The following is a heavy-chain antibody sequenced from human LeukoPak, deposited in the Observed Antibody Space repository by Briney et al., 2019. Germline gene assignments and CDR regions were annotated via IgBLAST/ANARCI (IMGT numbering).Heavy chain of an antibody. CDR2: IWYDGSNK. V-gene: IGHV3-33*06. J-gene: IGHJ4*02. CDR1: GFTFSSYG. Sequence: GGSLRLSCAASGFTFSSYGMQWVRQAPGKGLEWVAVIWYDGSNKYYADSVKGRFTISRDNSKNTLYLQMNSLRAEDTAVYYCAKDHKITIFGVVTRGLGYWGQGTLVTVSS. D-gene: IGHD3-3*01. CDR3: AKDHKITIFGVVTRGLGY.